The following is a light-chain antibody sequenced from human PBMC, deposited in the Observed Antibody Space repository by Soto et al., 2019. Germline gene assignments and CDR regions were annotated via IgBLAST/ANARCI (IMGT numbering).Light chain of an antibody. Sequence: DIVMTQSPDSLAVSLGERATFNCTSSQHIFDRAKNKTYLAWYQQKSGQPPKLLIYWASLREPGVPDRFTGSGSGTDFTLTSSSLQAEDVAVYYFQQYFAAPWTFGQGTKVEI. J-gene: IGKJ1*01. V-gene: IGKV4-1*01. CDR2: WAS. CDR3: QQYFAAPWT. CDR1: QHIFDRAKNKTY.